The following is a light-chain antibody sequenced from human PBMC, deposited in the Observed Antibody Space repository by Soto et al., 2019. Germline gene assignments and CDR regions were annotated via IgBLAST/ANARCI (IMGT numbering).Light chain of an antibody. CDR3: GTWDTSLTAWV. Sequence: QSVLTQPPSASGTPGQRVTISCSGSSSNIGSNYVYWYQQLPGTAPKLLIYRNNQRPSGTPERVSGSKSGTSATLGITGLQTGDEADYYCGTWDTSLTAWVFGGGTKLTVL. CDR1: SSNIGSNY. V-gene: IGLV1-47*01. CDR2: RNN. J-gene: IGLJ3*02.